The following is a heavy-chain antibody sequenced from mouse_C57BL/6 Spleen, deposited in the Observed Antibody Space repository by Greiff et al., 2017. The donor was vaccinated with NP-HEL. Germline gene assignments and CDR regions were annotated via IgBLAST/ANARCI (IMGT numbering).Heavy chain of an antibody. CDR3: TTIYDGYYVDWYFDV. CDR2: IRNKANNHAT. J-gene: IGHJ1*03. CDR1: GFTFSDAW. D-gene: IGHD2-3*01. V-gene: IGHV6-6*01. Sequence: EVKLQESGGGLVQPGGSMKLSCAASGFTFSDAWMDWVRQSPEKGLEWVAEIRNKANNHATYYAESVKGRFTISRDDSKSSVYLQMNSLRAEDTGIYYCTTIYDGYYVDWYFDVWGTGTTVTVSS.